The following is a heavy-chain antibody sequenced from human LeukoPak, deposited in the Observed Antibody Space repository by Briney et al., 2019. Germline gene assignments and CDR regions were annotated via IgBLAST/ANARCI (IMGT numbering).Heavy chain of an antibody. CDR3: VKSDYFGP. CDR1: GFTFSSSW. CDR2: IKRDESTA. D-gene: IGHD4/OR15-4a*01. V-gene: IGHV3-74*01. Sequence: PGGTLRLSCAASGFTFSSSWMNWVRQAPGKGLVWVARIKRDESTATYAASVRGRFRISRDNAKHTVYLQMNSLSAEATAVYYWVKSDYFGPWGQGTPVIVSS. J-gene: IGHJ5*02.